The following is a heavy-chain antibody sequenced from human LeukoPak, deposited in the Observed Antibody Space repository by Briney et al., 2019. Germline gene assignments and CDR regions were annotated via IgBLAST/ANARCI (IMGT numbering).Heavy chain of an antibody. Sequence: GGSLRLSCAASGFTFSSYAMSWVRQAPGKGLEWVSAISGSGGSTYYADSVKGRFTISRDNSKNTLYLQMNSLRAEDTAVYYCAKSPRGEWLFFRYNWFDPWGQGTLVTVSS. CDR2: ISGSGGST. CDR3: AKSPRGEWLFFRYNWFDP. J-gene: IGHJ5*02. CDR1: GFTFSSYA. D-gene: IGHD3-3*01. V-gene: IGHV3-23*01.